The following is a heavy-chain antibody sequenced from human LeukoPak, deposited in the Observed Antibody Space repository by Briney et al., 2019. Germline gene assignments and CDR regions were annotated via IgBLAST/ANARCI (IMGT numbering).Heavy chain of an antibody. CDR2: ISGSGGAT. J-gene: IGHJ4*02. CDR1: GFTFSSYG. V-gene: IGHV3-23*01. D-gene: IGHD3-10*01. Sequence: TGRSLRLSCAASGFTFSSYGMHWVRRAPGKGLEWISAISGSGGATHYADSVKGRFTISRDNSNNALYLQLNSLGVEDTAVYFCARLLRAGRVLTISLESWGQGTLVTVSS. CDR3: ARLLRAGRVLTISLES.